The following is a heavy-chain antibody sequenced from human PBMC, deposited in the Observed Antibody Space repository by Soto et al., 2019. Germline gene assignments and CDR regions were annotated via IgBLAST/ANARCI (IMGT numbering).Heavy chain of an antibody. V-gene: IGHV3-23*01. CDR2: ISGGGGST. Sequence: EVQLLESGGGLVQPGGSLRLSCEASGFTFGNYGMNWVRQAPGKGLEGVSGISGGGGSTYYADSVKGRFTISRDPSKNTVFLEMNSLRAEDTAVYYCAKGFIVVVTVLRPDDAFDVWGQGTLVTVSS. CDR3: AKGFIVVVTVLRPDDAFDV. D-gene: IGHD2-21*02. CDR1: GFTFGNYG. J-gene: IGHJ3*01.